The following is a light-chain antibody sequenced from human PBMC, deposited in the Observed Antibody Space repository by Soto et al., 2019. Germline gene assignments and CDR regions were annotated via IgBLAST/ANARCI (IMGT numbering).Light chain of an antibody. V-gene: IGKV1-5*01. CDR3: QQLNSYPSIT. Sequence: IQMTQSPSTLSASVGDRVTITCRASQSISTWLAWYQQKPGKAPKLLIYAASTLQSGVPSRFSGSGSGTEFTLTISSLQPEDFATYYCQQLNSYPSITFGQGTRLEIK. J-gene: IGKJ5*01. CDR1: QSISTW. CDR2: AAS.